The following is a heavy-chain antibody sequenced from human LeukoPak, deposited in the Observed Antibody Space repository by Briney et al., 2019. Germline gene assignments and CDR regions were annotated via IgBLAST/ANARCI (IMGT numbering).Heavy chain of an antibody. D-gene: IGHD2-15*01. J-gene: IGHJ5*02. CDR1: GGSISSYY. CDR2: IYYSGST. CDR3: ARSYRYCSGGSCYSDWFDP. V-gene: IGHV4-59*01. Sequence: SETPSLTCTVSGGSISSYYWSWIRQPPGKGLEWIGYIYYSGSTNYNPSLKSRVTISVDTSKNQFSLKLSSVTAADMAVYYCARSYRYCSGGSCYSDWFDPWGQGTLVTVSS.